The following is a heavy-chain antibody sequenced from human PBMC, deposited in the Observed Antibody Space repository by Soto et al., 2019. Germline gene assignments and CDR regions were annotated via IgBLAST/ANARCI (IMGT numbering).Heavy chain of an antibody. D-gene: IGHD6-19*01. CDR1: GVSIHNSHSF. Sequence: PWQPVGLTCTVSGVSIHNSHSFWALIRQPPGKGLEFIGSVYHNGGAHYNSSLKSRVTISVDTAHNQVSLRMRSLTAADTAVYYWGGVAVGASGQNVPSCCGQRTRVT. V-gene: IGHV4-39*01. CDR3: GGVAVGASGQNVPSC. CDR2: VYHNGGA. J-gene: IGHJ1*01.